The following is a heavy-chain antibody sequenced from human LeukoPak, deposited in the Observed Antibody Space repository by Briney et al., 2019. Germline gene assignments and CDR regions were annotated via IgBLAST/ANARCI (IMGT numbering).Heavy chain of an antibody. CDR3: ARDGGSYFDY. CDR2: IYYSGST. D-gene: IGHD1-26*01. Sequence: PSETLSLICTVSGGSISSYYWSWIRQPPGKGLEWIGYIYYSGSTNYNPSLKSRVTISVDTSKNQFSLKLSSVTAADTAVYYCARDGGSYFDYWGQGTLVTVSS. V-gene: IGHV4-59*01. J-gene: IGHJ4*02. CDR1: GGSISSYY.